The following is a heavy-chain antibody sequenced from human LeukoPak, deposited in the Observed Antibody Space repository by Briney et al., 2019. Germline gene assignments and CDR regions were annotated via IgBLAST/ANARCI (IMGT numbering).Heavy chain of an antibody. V-gene: IGHV3-21*01. J-gene: IGHJ4*02. D-gene: IGHD1-1*01. Sequence: GALRLSCAASGFTFSSYSMNWVRQAPGKGLEWVSSISSSSSYIYYADSVKGRFTISRDNAKNSLYLQMNSLRAEDTAVYYCARENPTGRFDYWGQGTLVTVSS. CDR1: GFTFSSYS. CDR2: ISSSSSYI. CDR3: ARENPTGRFDY.